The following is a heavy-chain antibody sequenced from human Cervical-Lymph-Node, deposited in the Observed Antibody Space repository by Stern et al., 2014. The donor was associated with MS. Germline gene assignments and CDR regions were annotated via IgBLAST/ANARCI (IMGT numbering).Heavy chain of an antibody. CDR2: IYYSGSA. CDR3: ARKADWGDYFDY. D-gene: IGHD7-27*01. CDR1: SDSFRNYF. Sequence: VQLVESGPGLLKPSETLSLTCSVSSDSFRNYFWTWIRQPPGRTLEWIGYIYYSGSANYNPSLRSRVTMSVDPSNKHSSLNLPSVTAADTAVYYCARKADWGDYFDYWGQGTLVTVSS. J-gene: IGHJ4*02. V-gene: IGHV4-59*08.